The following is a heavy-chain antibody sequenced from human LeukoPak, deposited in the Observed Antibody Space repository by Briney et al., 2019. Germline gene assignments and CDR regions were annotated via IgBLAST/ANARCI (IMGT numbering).Heavy chain of an antibody. CDR2: ISSSGSTI. V-gene: IGHV3-11*01. Sequence: GGSLRLSCAASGFTFSDYYMSWIRQAPGKGLEWVSYISSSGSTIYYADSVKGRFTISRDNAKNSLYLQMNSLRAEDTALYYCAKDIYPHYYSNYVNAFDIWGQGTMVTVSS. D-gene: IGHD4-11*01. J-gene: IGHJ3*02. CDR1: GFTFSDYY. CDR3: AKDIYPHYYSNYVNAFDI.